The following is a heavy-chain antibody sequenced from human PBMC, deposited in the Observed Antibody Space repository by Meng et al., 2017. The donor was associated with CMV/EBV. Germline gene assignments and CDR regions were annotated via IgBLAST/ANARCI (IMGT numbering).Heavy chain of an antibody. J-gene: IGHJ5*02. Sequence: SLKISCAASGFIFSSYTMDWVRQAPGQGLEWVSSISSSSSYISYADSVKGRFTISRDNAKDTLHLQMDSLRVEDSAVYYCARDNHLMYYYDTSGYYPWGRGTMVTVSS. CDR2: ISSSSSYI. D-gene: IGHD3-22*01. V-gene: IGHV3-21*01. CDR3: ARDNHLMYYYDTSGYYP. CDR1: GFIFSSYT.